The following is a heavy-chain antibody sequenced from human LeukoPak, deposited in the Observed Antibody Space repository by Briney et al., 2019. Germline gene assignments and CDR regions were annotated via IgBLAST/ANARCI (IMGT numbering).Heavy chain of an antibody. V-gene: IGHV3-7*01. CDR3: ATAPAAADSW. J-gene: IGHJ4*02. Sequence: GGSLRLSCASSGFTFGRFWMTWVRQAPGKGLEWVANIKPDGTKKTYVDSVKGRFIISRDNAKNSLYLQMNSLRADDTAVYYCATAPAAADSWWGQGTLVAVSS. CDR1: GFTFGRFW. CDR2: IKPDGTKK. D-gene: IGHD6-13*01.